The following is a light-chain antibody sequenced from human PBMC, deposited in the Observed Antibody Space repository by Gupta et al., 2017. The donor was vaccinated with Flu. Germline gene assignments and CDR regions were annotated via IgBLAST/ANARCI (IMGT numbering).Light chain of an antibody. J-gene: IGLJ3*02. CDR2: SNN. V-gene: IGLV1-47*02. Sequence: IYSNNKRRSGVPARGSGSKSGTSAALAISGLRAEDDADYYCETLDTRLSGAWVFGGGTKLTVL. CDR3: ETLDTRLSGAWV.